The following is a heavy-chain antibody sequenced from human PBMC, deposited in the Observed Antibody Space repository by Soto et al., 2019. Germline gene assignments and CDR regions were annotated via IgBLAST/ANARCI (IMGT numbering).Heavy chain of an antibody. V-gene: IGHV3-66*01. CDR2: IYTGGST. J-gene: IGHJ6*02. Sequence: EVQLVESGGGLVQPGGSLRLSCAASGFTVSSNYMSWVRQVPGKGLEWVSVIYTGGSTHYADSVKGRFSISRDNSKNTLYLQMNSLRGQDTAVYYCAREQRNFGWLTQVCYYYGMDVWGQGTTVPVSS. CDR1: GFTVSSNY. CDR3: AREQRNFGWLTQVCYYYGMDV. D-gene: IGHD3-9*01.